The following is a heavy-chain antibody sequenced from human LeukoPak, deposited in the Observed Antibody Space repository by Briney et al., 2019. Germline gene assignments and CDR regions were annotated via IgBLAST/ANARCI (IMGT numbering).Heavy chain of an antibody. CDR3: ARVRLSPPYYYYGMDV. CDR1: GGSFSGYY. J-gene: IGHJ6*02. V-gene: IGHV4-34*01. Sequence: SETLSLTCAVYGGSFSGYYWSWIRQPPGKGLEWIGEINHSGSTNYNPSLKSRVTISVDTSKNQFSLKLGSVTAADTAVYYCARVRLSPPYYYYGMDVWGQGTTVTVSS. CDR2: INHSGST.